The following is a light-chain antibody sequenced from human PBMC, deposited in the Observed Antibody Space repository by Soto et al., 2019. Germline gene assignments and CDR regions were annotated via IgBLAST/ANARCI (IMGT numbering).Light chain of an antibody. Sequence: QSVLTQPPSASGSPGQSVTISCTGTSSDVGGYNYVSWYQQHPGKAPKLMIYEVSKRPSGVPDRFSGSKSGNTASLTVSGLQAEDEADYYCSSYAGSNTRPGVFGGGTKLTVL. CDR3: SSYAGSNTRPGV. J-gene: IGLJ3*02. V-gene: IGLV2-8*01. CDR1: SSDVGGYNY. CDR2: EVS.